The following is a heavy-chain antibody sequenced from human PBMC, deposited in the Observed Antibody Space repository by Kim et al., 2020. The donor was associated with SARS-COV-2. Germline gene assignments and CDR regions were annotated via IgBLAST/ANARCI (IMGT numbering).Heavy chain of an antibody. D-gene: IGHD4-17*01. CDR1: GFTFSNAW. CDR2: IKSKTDGGTT. V-gene: IGHV3-15*01. CDR3: TVEAFYGDLNPLDY. Sequence: GGSLRLSCAASGFTFSNAWMSWVRQAPGKGLEWVGRIKSKTDGGTTDYAAPVKGRFTISRDDSKNTLYLQMNSLKTEDTAVYYCTVEAFYGDLNPLDYWGQGTLVTVSS. J-gene: IGHJ4*02.